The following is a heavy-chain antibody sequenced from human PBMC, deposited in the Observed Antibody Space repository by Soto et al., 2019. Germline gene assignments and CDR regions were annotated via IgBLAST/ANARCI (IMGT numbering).Heavy chain of an antibody. V-gene: IGHV5-10-1*01. J-gene: IGHJ3*01. CDR2: IDPSDSYN. CDR1: GYSFTSYW. D-gene: IGHD2-21*01. Sequence: PGESLKISCKGSGYSFTSYWISWVRQMPGKGLEWMGRIDPSDSYNSYSPSFQGHVTISGDKSINTAYLQWSSLKASDTAIYYCARRIEKDAFDVWGQGTMVTVSS. CDR3: ARRIEKDAFDV.